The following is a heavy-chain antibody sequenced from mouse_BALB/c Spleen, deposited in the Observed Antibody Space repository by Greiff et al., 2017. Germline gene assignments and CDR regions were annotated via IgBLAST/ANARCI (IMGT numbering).Heavy chain of an antibody. CDR3: TRDGYYGYFDY. J-gene: IGHJ2*01. D-gene: IGHD2-3*01. V-gene: IGHV1S81*02. Sequence: QVQLQQSGAELVKPGASVKLSCKASGYTFTSYYMYWVKQRPGQGLEWIGEINPSNGGTNFNEKFKSKATLTVDKSSSTAYMQLSSLTSEDSAVYYGTRDGYYGYFDYWGQGTTLTVSS. CDR2: INPSNGGT. CDR1: GYTFTSYY.